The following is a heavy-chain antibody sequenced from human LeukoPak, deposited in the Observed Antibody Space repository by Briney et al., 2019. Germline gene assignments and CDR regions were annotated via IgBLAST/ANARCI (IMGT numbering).Heavy chain of an antibody. J-gene: IGHJ4*02. CDR3: AGHLPYSNYCYY. CDR2: IYYSGST. V-gene: IGHV4-39*01. Sequence: SETLSLTCTVSGGSISSSSYYWGWIRQPPGKGLEWIASIYYSGSTYYDPSLKSRVTISVDTSKNQFSLKLSSVTAADTAVYYCAGHLPYSNYCYYWGQGTLVTVSS. CDR1: GGSISSSSYY. D-gene: IGHD4-11*01.